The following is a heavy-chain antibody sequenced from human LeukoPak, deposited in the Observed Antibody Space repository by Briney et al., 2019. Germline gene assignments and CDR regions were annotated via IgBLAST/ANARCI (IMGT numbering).Heavy chain of an antibody. V-gene: IGHV1-69*13. CDR3: ASGYYDSSGGNWFDP. CDR1: GGTFSSYA. J-gene: IGHJ5*02. CDR2: IIPIFGTA. Sequence: SVKVSCKASGGTFSSYAISWVRQAPGQGLEWMGGIIPIFGTANYAQKFQGRVTITADESTSTAYMELNSLRSEDTAVYYCASGYYDSSGGNWFDPWGQGTLVTVSS. D-gene: IGHD3-22*01.